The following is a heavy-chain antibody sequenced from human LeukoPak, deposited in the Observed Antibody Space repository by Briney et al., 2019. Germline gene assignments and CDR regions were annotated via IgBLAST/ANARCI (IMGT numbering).Heavy chain of an antibody. CDR1: GYTFTNYG. CDR2: ISTYDHDT. V-gene: IGHV1-18*01. J-gene: IGHJ5*02. CDR3: VRDYFCSGGTCDDCFDP. D-gene: IGHD2-15*01. Sequence: ASVKVSCKASGYTFTNYGISWVRQAPGQGLEWMAWISTYDHDTNYAQKFRGRVTMTTDTSTSTAYMELRSLGSDDTAVYYCVRDYFCSGGTCDDCFDPWGQGTLITVSS.